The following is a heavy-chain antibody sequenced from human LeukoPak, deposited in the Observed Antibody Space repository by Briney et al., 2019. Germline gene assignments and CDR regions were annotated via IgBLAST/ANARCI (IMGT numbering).Heavy chain of an antibody. V-gene: IGHV1-46*01. J-gene: IGHJ5*02. D-gene: IGHD1-26*01. CDR1: GYTFTSYY. Sequence: RASVKVSCKASGYTFTSYYMHWVRQAPGQGLEWMGIINPSGGSTSYAQSFQGRVTMTRDMSTSTVYMELYSLTSADTAIYYCARGAGGSYFEWFDPWGQGTLVTVSS. CDR2: INPSGGST. CDR3: ARGAGGSYFEWFDP.